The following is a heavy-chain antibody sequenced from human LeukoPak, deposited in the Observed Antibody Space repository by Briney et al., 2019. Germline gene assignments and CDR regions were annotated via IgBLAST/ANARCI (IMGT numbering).Heavy chain of an antibody. CDR1: GGSISSYY. V-gene: IGHV4-34*01. CDR3: ARGRTLDPRMGGGRVGAKSRAFDI. J-gene: IGHJ3*02. Sequence: KPSETLSLTCTVSGGSISSYYWSWIRQPPGKGLEWIGEINHSGSTNYNPSLKSRVTISVDTSKNQFSLKLSSVTAADTAVYYCARGRTLDPRMGGGRVGAKSRAFDIWGQGTMVTVSS. CDR2: INHSGST. D-gene: IGHD1-26*01.